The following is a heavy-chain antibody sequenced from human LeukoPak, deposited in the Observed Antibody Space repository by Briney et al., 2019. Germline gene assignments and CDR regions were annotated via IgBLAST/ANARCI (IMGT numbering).Heavy chain of an antibody. CDR2: ISSSSSYI. CDR3: ARTITVTTVQYYFDY. V-gene: IGHV3-21*01. CDR1: GLTFSSYS. J-gene: IGHJ4*02. D-gene: IGHD4-11*01. Sequence: GGSLRLSCAASGLTFSSYSMNWVRQAPGKGLEWVSSISSSSSYIYYADSVKGRFTISRDNAKNSLYLQMNSLRAEDTAVYYCARTITVTTVQYYFDYWGQGTLVTVSS.